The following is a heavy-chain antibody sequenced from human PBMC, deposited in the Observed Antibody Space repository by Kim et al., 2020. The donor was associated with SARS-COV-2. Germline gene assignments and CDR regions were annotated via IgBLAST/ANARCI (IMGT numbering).Heavy chain of an antibody. J-gene: IGHJ5*02. CDR2: INSDGSST. CDR1: GFTFSSYW. Sequence: GGSLRLSCAASGFTFSSYWMHWVRQAPGKGLVWVSRINSDGSSTIYADSVKGRFTISRDNAKNTLSLQMNSLRAEDTAVYYCVRDRPSYCSGGNCYSFFSAFDPWGQGTLLTVSS. D-gene: IGHD2-15*01. CDR3: VRDRPSYCSGGNCYSFFSAFDP. V-gene: IGHV3-74*01.